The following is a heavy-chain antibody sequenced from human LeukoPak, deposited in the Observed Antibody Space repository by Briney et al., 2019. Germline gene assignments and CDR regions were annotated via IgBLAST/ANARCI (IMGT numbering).Heavy chain of an antibody. CDR2: IYYSGST. CDR3: ARQGGRVFGVVIISNWFDP. J-gene: IGHJ5*02. CDR1: GGSISSSSYY. Sequence: PSETLSLTCTVSGGSISSSSYYWGWIRQPPGTGLEWIGSIYYSGSTYYNPSLKSRVTISVDTSKNQFSLKLSSATAADTAVYYCARQGGRVFGVVIISNWFDPWGQGTLVTVSS. D-gene: IGHD3-3*01. V-gene: IGHV4-39*01.